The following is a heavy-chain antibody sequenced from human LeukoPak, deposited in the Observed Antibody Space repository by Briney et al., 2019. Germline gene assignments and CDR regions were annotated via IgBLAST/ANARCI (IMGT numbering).Heavy chain of an antibody. CDR3: AKGGLGSGYYSCFDY. J-gene: IGHJ4*02. V-gene: IGHV3-23*01. Sequence: GGSLRVSCVASGFTFSNYAMSWVRQAPGKGLEWVSAISGSGDNTYYADSVKGRFTISRDDSKNTLYLQMNSLRAEDTAVYYCAKGGLGSGYYSCFDYWGQGTLVAVSS. D-gene: IGHD3-9*01. CDR1: GFTFSNYA. CDR2: ISGSGDNT.